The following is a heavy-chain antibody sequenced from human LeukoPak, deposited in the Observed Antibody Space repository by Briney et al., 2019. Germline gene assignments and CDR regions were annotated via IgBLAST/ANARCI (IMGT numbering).Heavy chain of an antibody. J-gene: IGHJ6*03. V-gene: IGHV3-11*04. D-gene: IGHD3-16*02. CDR3: ARIMITFGGVIGYYMDV. Sequence: GGSLRLSCAASGFTVSSNYMSWVRQAPGKGLEWVSYISSSGSTIYYADSVKGRFTISRDNAKNSLYLQMNSLRAEDTAVYYCARIMITFGGVIGYYMDVWGKGTTVTVSS. CDR1: GFTVSSNY. CDR2: ISSSGSTI.